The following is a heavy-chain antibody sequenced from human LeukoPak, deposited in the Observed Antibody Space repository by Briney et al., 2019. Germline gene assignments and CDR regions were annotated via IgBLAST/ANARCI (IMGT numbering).Heavy chain of an antibody. CDR2: ISAYNGNT. CDR1: GYTFTSYG. V-gene: IGHV1-18*01. CDR3: AREGFIAAAGSGAFDI. J-gene: IGHJ3*02. D-gene: IGHD6-13*01. Sequence: ASVKVSCKASGYTFTSYGISWVRQAPGQGLEWMGWISAYNGNTNYAQKLQGRVTMTTDTSTSTAYMELRSLRSDDTAVYYCAREGFIAAAGSGAFDIWGRGTMVTASS.